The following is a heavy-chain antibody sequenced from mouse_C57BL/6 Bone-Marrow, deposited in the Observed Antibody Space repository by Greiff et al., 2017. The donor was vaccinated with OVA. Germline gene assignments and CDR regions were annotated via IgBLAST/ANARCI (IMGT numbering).Heavy chain of an antibody. CDR1: GFTFSDYY. V-gene: IGHV5-12*01. CDR3: ARGGGNYELDD. Sequence: EVMLVESGGGLVQPGGSLKLSCAASGFTFSDYYMYWVRQTPEKRLEWVAYISNGGGSTYYPDTVKGRFTISRDNAKNTLYLQMSRLTSEDTAMYDCARGGGNYELDDWGQGTTLTVSS. J-gene: IGHJ2*01. CDR2: ISNGGGST. D-gene: IGHD2-1*01.